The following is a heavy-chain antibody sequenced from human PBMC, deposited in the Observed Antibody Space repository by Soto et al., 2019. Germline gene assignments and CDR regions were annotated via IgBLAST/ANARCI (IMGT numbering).Heavy chain of an antibody. Sequence: QVQLVESGGGVVQPGRSLRLSCVGSGIIFSNNGMHWVRQTPGKGLELVAFMSYDGSDTFYADSLKGRFTISRDNSKNTLFLHMSNLRAEDTAMYYCTIVRVTDSALDHWGQGTLVTVSS. CDR2: MSYDGSDT. CDR3: TIVRVTDSALDH. CDR1: GIIFSNNG. V-gene: IGHV3-30*03. D-gene: IGHD3-10*02. J-gene: IGHJ4*02.